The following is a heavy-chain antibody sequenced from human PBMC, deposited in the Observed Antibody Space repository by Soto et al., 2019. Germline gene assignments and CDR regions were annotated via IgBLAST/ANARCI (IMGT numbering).Heavy chain of an antibody. CDR3: ARYGGSYWHYLDF. V-gene: IGHV5-51*01. CDR1: GYSFASHW. J-gene: IGHJ4*02. CDR2: IYPGDSDT. Sequence: PGESLKISCKGSGYSFASHWVAWVRQMPEKGLEWIGTIYPGDSDTKYSSAFRGHVTISADTSVSTAYLQWRSLEATDSAIYYCARYGGSYWHYLDFWGQGTLVTVSS. D-gene: IGHD1-26*01.